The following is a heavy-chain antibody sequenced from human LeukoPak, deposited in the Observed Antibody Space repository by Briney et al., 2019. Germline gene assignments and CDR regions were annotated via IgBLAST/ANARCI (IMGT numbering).Heavy chain of an antibody. CDR2: IYTSGST. D-gene: IGHD6-13*01. J-gene: IGHJ4*02. CDR3: AREQQLVRGQVFTDY. Sequence: SETLSLTCTVSDGSISSYYWSWIRQPAGKGLEWIGRIYTSGSTNYNPSLKSRVTMSVDTSKNQFSLKLSSVTAADTAVYYCAREQQLVRGQVFTDYWGQGTLVTVSS. V-gene: IGHV4-4*07. CDR1: DGSISSYY.